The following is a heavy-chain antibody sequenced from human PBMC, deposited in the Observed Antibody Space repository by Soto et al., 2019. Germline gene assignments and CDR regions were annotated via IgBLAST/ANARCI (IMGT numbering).Heavy chain of an antibody. D-gene: IGHD2-8*02. CDR3: ARDKITGLVDY. J-gene: IGHJ4*02. V-gene: IGHV4-34*01. Sequence: SETLSLTCAVYGGSFSGYYWSWIRQPPGKGLEWIGEINHSGSTNYNPSLKSRVTISVDTSKNQFSLKLTSVTAADTAVYYCARDKITGLVDYWGQGTLVTVS. CDR2: INHSGST. CDR1: GGSFSGYY.